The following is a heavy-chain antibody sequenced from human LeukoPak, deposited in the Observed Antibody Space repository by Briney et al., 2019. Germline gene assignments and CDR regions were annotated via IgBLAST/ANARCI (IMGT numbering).Heavy chain of an antibody. CDR3: TTAATVTTLDY. Sequence: GGSLRLSCAASGFTFGNAWMSWVRQAPGKGLEWVGRIKSKTDGGTTDYAAPVKGRFTISRDDSKNTLYLQMNSLKTEDTAVYYCTTAATVTTLDYWGQGTLVTVSS. J-gene: IGHJ4*02. V-gene: IGHV3-15*01. CDR2: IKSKTDGGTT. D-gene: IGHD4-17*01. CDR1: GFTFGNAW.